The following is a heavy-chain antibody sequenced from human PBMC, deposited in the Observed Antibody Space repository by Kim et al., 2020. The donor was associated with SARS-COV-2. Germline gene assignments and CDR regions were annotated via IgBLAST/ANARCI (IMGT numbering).Heavy chain of an antibody. CDR2: IYYSGST. J-gene: IGHJ6*01. V-gene: IGHV4-59*13. Sequence: SETLSLTCTVSGGSISSYYWSWIRQPPGKGLEWIGYIYYSGSTNYNPSLKSRVTISVDTSKNQFSLKLSSVTAADTAVYYCVRAGESGWFRVISGMDVWG. D-gene: IGHD3-10*01. CDR1: GGSISSYY. CDR3: VRAGESGWFRVISGMDV.